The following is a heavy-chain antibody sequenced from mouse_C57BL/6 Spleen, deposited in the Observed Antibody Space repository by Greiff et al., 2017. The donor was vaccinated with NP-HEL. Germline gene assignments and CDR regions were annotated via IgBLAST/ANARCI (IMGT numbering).Heavy chain of an antibody. CDR3: ARTKELRSLYWYFDV. Sequence: QVQLQQSGPGLVQPSQSLSITCTVSGFSLTSYGVHWVRQSPGKGLEWLGVIWSGGSTDYNAAFISSLSISKDNSKSQVFFKMNSLQADDTARYYCARTKELRSLYWYFDVWGTGTTVTVSS. V-gene: IGHV2-2*01. CDR2: IWSGGST. J-gene: IGHJ1*03. D-gene: IGHD1-1*01. CDR1: GFSLTSYG.